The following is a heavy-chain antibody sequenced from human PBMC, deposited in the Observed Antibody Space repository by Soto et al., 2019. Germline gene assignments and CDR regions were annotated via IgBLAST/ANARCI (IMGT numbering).Heavy chain of an antibody. CDR3: ARDFLRQWLVSRSYYYYGMDV. D-gene: IGHD6-19*01. CDR1: GFSFISYS. Sequence: GGSLRLSCVASGFSFISYSMHWVRQAPGKGLEWVAVISSDGSYIYYADSVKGRFTISRDNAKNSLYLQMNSLRAEDTAVYYCARDFLRQWLVSRSYYYYGMDVWGQGTTVTVSS. CDR2: ISSDGSYI. V-gene: IGHV3-30*03. J-gene: IGHJ6*02.